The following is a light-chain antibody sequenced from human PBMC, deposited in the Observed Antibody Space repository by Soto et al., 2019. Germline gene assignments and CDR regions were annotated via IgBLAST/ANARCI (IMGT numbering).Light chain of an antibody. CDR3: QQYNNWRQT. Sequence: EMVMSQSPATQSMSPGERATLSCRASQRVNSNVAWYQQKPGQAPRLLLYGASARATGVPARFSGSGSGTQFTLTISSLQSEDFAVYYCQQYNNWRQTFGQGTKVDIK. CDR1: QRVNSN. J-gene: IGKJ1*01. CDR2: GAS. V-gene: IGKV3-15*01.